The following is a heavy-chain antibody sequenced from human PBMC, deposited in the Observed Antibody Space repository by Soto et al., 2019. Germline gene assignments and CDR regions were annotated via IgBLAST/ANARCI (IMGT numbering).Heavy chain of an antibody. CDR3: AKDRGRYCSSTSCYNWFDP. J-gene: IGHJ5*02. CDR2: IYPGDSDT. V-gene: IGHV5-51*01. CDR1: GYSFTNYW. Sequence: GESLKISCKGSGYSFTNYWIGWVRQMPGKGLEWMGIIYPGDSDTRYSPSFQGQVTISADKSISTAYLQWSSLRAEDTAVYYCAKDRGRYCSSTSCYNWFDPWGQGTLVTVSS. D-gene: IGHD2-2*01.